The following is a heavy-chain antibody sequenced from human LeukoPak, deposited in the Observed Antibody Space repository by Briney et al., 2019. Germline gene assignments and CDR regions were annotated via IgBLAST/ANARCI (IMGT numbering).Heavy chain of an antibody. D-gene: IGHD2-21*01. CDR1: GFTFSSYG. V-gene: IGHV3-33*06. Sequence: PGGSLRLSCAASGFTFSSYGMHWVRQAPGKGLEWVAVIWYDGSNKYYADSVKGRFTISRDNSKNTLYLQMNSLRAEDTAVYYCAKSHCGRFSCSRVDYWGQGTLVTVSS. CDR2: IWYDGSNK. J-gene: IGHJ4*02. CDR3: AKSHCGRFSCSRVDY.